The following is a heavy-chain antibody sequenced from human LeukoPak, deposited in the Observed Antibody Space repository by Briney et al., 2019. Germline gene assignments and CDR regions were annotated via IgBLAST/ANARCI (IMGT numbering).Heavy chain of an antibody. CDR2: ISGSGAYT. D-gene: IGHD3-10*01. V-gene: IGHV3-23*01. CDR3: AKYFASGSYYKLPH. CDR1: GFTFSSYA. Sequence: GGSLRLSCAASGFTFSSYAMGWVRLAPGKGLEWVPTISGSGAYTYYVDSVKGRFTISRDNSKNTLYLQMNSLRAEDTAVYYCAKYFASGSYYKLPHWGQGTLVTVSS. J-gene: IGHJ1*01.